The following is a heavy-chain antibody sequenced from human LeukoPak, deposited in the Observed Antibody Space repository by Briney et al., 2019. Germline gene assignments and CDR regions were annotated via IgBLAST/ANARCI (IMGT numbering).Heavy chain of an antibody. CDR1: GFSLSTSGVG. V-gene: IGHV2-5*01. D-gene: IGHD3-3*01. CDR2: IYWNDDK. J-gene: IGHJ4*02. CDR3: AHTAYDFWSGYPFFDY. Sequence: SGPTLVNPTQTLTLTCTFSGFSLSTSGVGVGWIRQPPGKALEWLALIYWNDDKRYSPSLKSRLTITKDTSKNQVVLTMTNMDPVDTATYYCAHTAYDFWSGYPFFDYWGQGTLVTVSS.